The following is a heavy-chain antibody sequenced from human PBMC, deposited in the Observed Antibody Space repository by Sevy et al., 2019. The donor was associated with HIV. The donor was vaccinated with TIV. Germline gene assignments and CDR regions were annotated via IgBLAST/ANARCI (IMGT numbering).Heavy chain of an antibody. CDR3: TRGGSMTILSPWDY. V-gene: IGHV3-49*04. J-gene: IGHJ4*02. Sequence: GGSLRLSCIASGFIYGDYAMNWVRQAPGKGLEWVGFIRRKAFGGTTQYAASVKGRFTISSEDSKSIAYLQMNNRKTEDTAVYYCTRGGSMTILSPWDYWGQGTLVTVSS. D-gene: IGHD3-3*01. CDR2: IRRKAFGGTT. CDR1: GFIYGDYA.